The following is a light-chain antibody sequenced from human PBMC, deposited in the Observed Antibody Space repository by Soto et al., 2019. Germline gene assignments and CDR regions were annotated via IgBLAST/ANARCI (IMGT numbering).Light chain of an antibody. CDR2: ENN. Sequence: QSVLTQPPSVSAAPGQKVTISCSGSSSNIGNNYVSWYQQLPGTAPKLLIYENNKRPSGIPDRFSGSKSGTSAILGITGLQTGDEADYYCGTWDSSLSAGGVFGTGTKLTVL. CDR3: GTWDSSLSAGGV. J-gene: IGLJ1*01. CDR1: SSNIGNNY. V-gene: IGLV1-51*02.